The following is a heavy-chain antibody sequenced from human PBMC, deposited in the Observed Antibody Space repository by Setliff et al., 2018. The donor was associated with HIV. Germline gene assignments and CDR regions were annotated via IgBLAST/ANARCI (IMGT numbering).Heavy chain of an antibody. J-gene: IGHJ1*01. Sequence: SEPLSLTCAVFGGSFIAYYWTWIRQTPGKGLEWIEEINPSGTTNYNPSLNSRVTISVDTSKTRFSLTLRAATAADPALYFCARRERYCSGTTCDRYVQHWGQGTLVTVSA. CDR2: INPSGTT. CDR1: GGSFIAYY. V-gene: IGHV4-34*01. CDR3: ARRERYCSGTTCDRYVQH. D-gene: IGHD2-2*01.